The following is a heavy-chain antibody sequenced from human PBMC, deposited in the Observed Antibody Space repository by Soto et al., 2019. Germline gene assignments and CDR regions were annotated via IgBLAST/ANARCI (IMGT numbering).Heavy chain of an antibody. CDR3: ARVAAAGTVRLDY. J-gene: IGHJ4*02. CDR2: IYYSGST. D-gene: IGHD6-13*01. V-gene: IGHV4-61*01. Sequence: QVQLQESGPGLVKPSETLSLTCTVSGGSVSSGSYYWSWIRQPPGKGLEWIGYIYYSGSTNYNPSLKSRVTISVDTSKNQFSLKLSSVTAADTAVYYCARVAAAGTVRLDYWGQGTLVTVSS. CDR1: GGSVSSGSYY.